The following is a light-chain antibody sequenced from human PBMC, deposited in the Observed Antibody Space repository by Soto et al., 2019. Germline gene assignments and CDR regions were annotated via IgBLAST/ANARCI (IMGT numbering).Light chain of an antibody. J-gene: IGLJ1*01. CDR1: SSNIGTNT. CDR2: NND. CDR3: AAWDDSLNGFYV. V-gene: IGLV1-44*01. Sequence: SVLTQPPSASGTPGQMVTISCSGSSSNIGTNTVNWYLQLPGTAPKLLIYNNDQRPSGVPERFSGSKSGTSASLAISGLQSEDEANYYCAAWDDSLNGFYVFGSGTKVTVL.